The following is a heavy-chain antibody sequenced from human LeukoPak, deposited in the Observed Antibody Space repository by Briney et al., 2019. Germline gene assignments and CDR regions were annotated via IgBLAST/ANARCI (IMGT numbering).Heavy chain of an antibody. CDR1: GGSISSYY. CDR2: IYYGGST. CDR3: ARVSYSSGWYDDYFDY. J-gene: IGHJ4*02. Sequence: SETLSLTCTVSGGSISSYYWSWIRQPPGKGLEWIGYIYYGGSTNYNPSLKSRVTISVDTSKNQFSLKLSSVTAADTAVYYCARVSYSSGWYDDYFDYWGQGTLVTVSS. D-gene: IGHD6-19*01. V-gene: IGHV4-59*01.